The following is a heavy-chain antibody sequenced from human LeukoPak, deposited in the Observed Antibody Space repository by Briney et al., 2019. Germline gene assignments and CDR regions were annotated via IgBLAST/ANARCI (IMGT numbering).Heavy chain of an antibody. CDR2: MNPNSGNT. CDR1: GYTFTSYD. Sequence: AASVKVSYKASGYTFTSYDINWVRQATGQGLEWMGWMNPNSGNTGYAQKFQGRVTMTRNTSISTAYMELSSLRSEDTAVYYCARGPGGDYYYYYMDVWGKGTTVTVSS. V-gene: IGHV1-8*01. J-gene: IGHJ6*03. CDR3: ARGPGGDYYYYYMDV. D-gene: IGHD3-16*01.